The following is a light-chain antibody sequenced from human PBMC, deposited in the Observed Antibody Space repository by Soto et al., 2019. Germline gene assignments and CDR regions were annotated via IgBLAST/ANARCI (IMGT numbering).Light chain of an antibody. CDR2: NVY. CDR3: SAYTVSRTYV. Sequence: QSALTQAASVSGSPGQSITISCTGTSSDVGAYNFVSWHQQHPGKAPKLMIYNVYDRPSGISYRFSGSKSGNTASLTISGPQGEDEADYYCSAYTVSRTYVFGTGTKVTVL. CDR1: SSDVGAYNF. J-gene: IGLJ1*01. V-gene: IGLV2-14*03.